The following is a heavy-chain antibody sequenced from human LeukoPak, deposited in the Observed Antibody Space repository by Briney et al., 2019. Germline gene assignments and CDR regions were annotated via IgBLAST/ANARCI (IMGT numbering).Heavy chain of an antibody. Sequence: SETLSLTRTVSGGSISSGGYYWSWIRQHPGKGLEWIGYIYYSGSTYYNPSLKSRVTISVDTSKNQFSLKLSSVTAADTAVYYCARDRITMVRGVIITPYYYYYGMDVWGQGTTVTVSS. J-gene: IGHJ6*02. CDR2: IYYSGST. V-gene: IGHV4-31*03. CDR1: GGSISSGGYY. CDR3: ARDRITMVRGVIITPYYYYYGMDV. D-gene: IGHD3-10*01.